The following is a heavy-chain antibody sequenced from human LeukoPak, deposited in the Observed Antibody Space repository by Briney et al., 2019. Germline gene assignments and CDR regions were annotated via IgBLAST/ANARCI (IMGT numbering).Heavy chain of an antibody. CDR1: GGTFGSYA. CDR2: IIPIFGTA. D-gene: IGHD3-16*01. V-gene: IGHV1-69*05. J-gene: IGHJ3*02. Sequence: GASVKVSCKASGGTFGSYAISWVRQAPGQGLEWMGGIIPIFGTANYAQKFQGRVTITTDESTSTAYMELSSLRSEDTAVYYCARERGANYDYVWGSYPFPDAFDIWGQGTMVTVSS. CDR3: ARERGANYDYVWGSYPFPDAFDI.